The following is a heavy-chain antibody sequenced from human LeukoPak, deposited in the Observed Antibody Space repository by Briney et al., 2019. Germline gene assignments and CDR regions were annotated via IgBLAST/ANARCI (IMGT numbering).Heavy chain of an antibody. CDR2: MYYTGST. Sequence: SDTLSLTCSVSGGSISSDYWAWIRQPPGKGLEWIGYMYYTGSTNYNPSLKGRVTISLATSKKQFSLKLSTVTAADTAVYYCARVSVVYGMDVWGRGTTVTVSS. J-gene: IGHJ6*02. CDR3: ARVSVVYGMDV. CDR1: GGSISSDY. V-gene: IGHV4-59*07.